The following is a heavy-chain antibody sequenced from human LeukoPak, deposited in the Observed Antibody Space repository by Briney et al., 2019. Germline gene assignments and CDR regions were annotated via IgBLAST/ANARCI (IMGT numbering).Heavy chain of an antibody. V-gene: IGHV1-69*06. Sequence: SVKVSCKVSGGTFSSYAISWVRHAPGQGLEWMGGIIPIFGTANYAQKFQGRVTITADKSTSTAYMELSSLRSEDTAVYYCAREGGGSYLFDYWGQGTRVTVSS. CDR3: AREGGGSYLFDY. CDR2: IIPIFGTA. J-gene: IGHJ4*02. D-gene: IGHD1-26*01. CDR1: GGTFSSYA.